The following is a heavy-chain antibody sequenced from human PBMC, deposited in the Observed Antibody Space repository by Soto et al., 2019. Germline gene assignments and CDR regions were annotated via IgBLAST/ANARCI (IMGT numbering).Heavy chain of an antibody. CDR1: GGSISSGGYY. D-gene: IGHD3-3*01. CDR2: IYYSGST. J-gene: IGHJ4*02. CDR3: ARVLEWLPEY. Sequence: SETLSLTCTVSGGSISSGGYYWSWIRQHPGKGLEWIGYIYYSGSTYYNPSLKSRVTISVDTSKNQFSLKLSSVTAADTAVYSCARVLEWLPEYWDQGTLVTVST. V-gene: IGHV4-31*03.